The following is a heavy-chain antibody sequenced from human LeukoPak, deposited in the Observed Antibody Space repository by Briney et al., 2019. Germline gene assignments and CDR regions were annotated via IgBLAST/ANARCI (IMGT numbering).Heavy chain of an antibody. CDR2: IYTSGST. CDR3: ARDLGNPIFGVVIRPDAFDI. J-gene: IGHJ3*02. CDR1: GGSISSYY. V-gene: IGHV4-4*07. Sequence: PSETLSLTCTVSGGSISSYYWSWIRQPAGKGLEWIGRIYTSGSTNYNPSLKSRVTMSVDTSKNRFSLKLSSVTAADTAVYYCARDLGNPIFGVVIRPDAFDIWGQGTMVTVSS. D-gene: IGHD3-3*01.